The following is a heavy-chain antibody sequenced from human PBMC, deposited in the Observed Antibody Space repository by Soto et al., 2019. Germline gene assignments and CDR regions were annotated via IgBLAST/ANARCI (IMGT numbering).Heavy chain of an antibody. V-gene: IGHV1-18*01. Sequence: QVQLVQSGAEVKKPGASVKVSCKASGYTFTSYGISWVRQAPGQGLEWMGWISAYNCNTNYAQKLQGRVTLTTDTSTSTAYMELRSLRSDDTAVYYCARDFIAAADSNWFDPWGQGTLVTVSS. CDR2: ISAYNCNT. D-gene: IGHD6-13*01. CDR3: ARDFIAAADSNWFDP. CDR1: GYTFTSYG. J-gene: IGHJ5*02.